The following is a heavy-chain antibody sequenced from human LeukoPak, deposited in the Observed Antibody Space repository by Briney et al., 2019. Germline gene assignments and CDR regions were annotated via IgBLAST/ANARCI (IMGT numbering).Heavy chain of an antibody. CDR3: AKDLHWNQFDC. CDR2: IKQDGSEK. V-gene: IGHV3-7*05. Sequence: PGGSLRLSCAASGFTFSSNWMSWVRQAPGKGLEWVANIKQDGSEKNYVDSVKGRFTISRDNAKNSLYLQMNSLRAEDTAVYYCAKDLHWNQFDCWGQGTLVTVSS. D-gene: IGHD1-1*01. J-gene: IGHJ4*02. CDR1: GFTFSSNW.